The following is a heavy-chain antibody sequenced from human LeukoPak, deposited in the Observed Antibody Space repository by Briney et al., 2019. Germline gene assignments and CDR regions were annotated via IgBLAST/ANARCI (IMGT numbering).Heavy chain of an antibody. Sequence: SETLSLTCSVSNYSISTDYYWGWIRQPPGKGLEWIGTMHHSGSTYYNPSLKSRVTILVDTSKNQFSLRLSSVTAADTAVYYCARYDVWGSYRAFDYWGQGTLVTVSS. CDR1: NYSISTDYY. CDR2: MHHSGST. J-gene: IGHJ4*02. CDR3: ARYDVWGSYRAFDY. V-gene: IGHV4-38-2*02. D-gene: IGHD3-16*02.